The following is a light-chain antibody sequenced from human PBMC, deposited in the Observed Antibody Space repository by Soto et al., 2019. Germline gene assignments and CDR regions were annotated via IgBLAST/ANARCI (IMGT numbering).Light chain of an antibody. V-gene: IGKV3-20*01. CDR2: GES. CDR1: QSVSSIY. J-gene: IGKJ1*01. CDR3: QHYGSSSWT. Sequence: DIVLTQSPGTLSLSPGERATLSCRTSQSVSSIYLAWYQQKPGQAPRALIYGESSRATGITDRFSGSGSGTDFTLTMSRLEREDFAVYFCQHYGSSSWTFGPGTKVEIK.